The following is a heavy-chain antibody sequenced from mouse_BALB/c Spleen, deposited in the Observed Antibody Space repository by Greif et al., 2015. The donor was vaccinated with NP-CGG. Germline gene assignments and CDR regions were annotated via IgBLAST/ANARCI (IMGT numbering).Heavy chain of an antibody. Sequence: VKLVESGPGLVAPSQSLSTTCTVSGFSLTSYGVHWVRQPPGKGLEWLGVIWAGGSTNYNSALMSRLSISKDNSKSQVFLKMNSLQTDDTAMYYCARDRAFYAMDYWGQGTSVTVSS. J-gene: IGHJ4*01. V-gene: IGHV2-9*02. D-gene: IGHD3-1*01. CDR2: IWAGGST. CDR1: GFSLTSYG. CDR3: ARDRAFYAMDY.